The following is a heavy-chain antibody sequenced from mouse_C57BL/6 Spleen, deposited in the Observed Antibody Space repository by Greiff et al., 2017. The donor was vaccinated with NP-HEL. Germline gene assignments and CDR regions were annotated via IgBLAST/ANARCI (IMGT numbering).Heavy chain of an antibody. CDR2: ISDGGSYT. V-gene: IGHV5-4*01. D-gene: IGHD2-4*01. CDR3: ARDPQIYYDSLFDY. CDR1: GFTFSSYA. J-gene: IGHJ2*01. Sequence: EVHLVESGGGLVKPGGSLKLSCAASGFTFSSYAMSWVRQTPEKRLEWVATISDGGSYTYYPDNVKGRFTISRDNAKNNLYLQMSHLKSEDTAMYYCARDPQIYYDSLFDYWGQGTTLTVSS.